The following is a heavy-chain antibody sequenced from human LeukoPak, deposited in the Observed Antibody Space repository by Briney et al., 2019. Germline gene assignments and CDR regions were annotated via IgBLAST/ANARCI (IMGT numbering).Heavy chain of an antibody. CDR3: ARERLTYYYMDA. Sequence: SETLSLTCTVSGGSIGSGTYYWVWIRQPPGKGLEWIGSIYYNGDTYYSPSLQSRVSISVATSKNQFSLKLSSVTAADTAVYYCARERLTYYYMDAWGKETTVTVSS. J-gene: IGHJ6*03. D-gene: IGHD1-1*01. CDR2: IYYNGDT. V-gene: IGHV4-39*07. CDR1: GGSIGSGTYY.